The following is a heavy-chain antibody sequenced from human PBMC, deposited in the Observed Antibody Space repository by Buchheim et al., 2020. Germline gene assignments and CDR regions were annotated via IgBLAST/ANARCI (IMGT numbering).Heavy chain of an antibody. CDR2: ISYDGSNK. Sequence: QVQLVESGGGVVQPGRSLRLSCAASGFTFSSYAMHWVRQAPGKGLEWVAVISYDGSNKYYADSVKGRFTISRDTSKNTLYPQMNSLRAEDTAVYYCARRKGVNSGSYYGFPDYWGQGTL. J-gene: IGHJ4*02. CDR3: ARRKGVNSGSYYGFPDY. D-gene: IGHD1-26*01. CDR1: GFTFSSYA. V-gene: IGHV3-30-3*01.